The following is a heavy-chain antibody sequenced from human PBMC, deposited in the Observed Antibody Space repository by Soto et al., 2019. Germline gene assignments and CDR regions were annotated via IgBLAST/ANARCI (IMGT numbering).Heavy chain of an antibody. CDR2: ISGSGGST. D-gene: IGHD6-13*01. J-gene: IGHJ4*02. Sequence: EVQLLESGGGLVQPGGSLRLSCAASGFTFSNYAVTWFRQAPGKGLEWVSTISGSGGSTYYADAVKGRFTISRDKSKNTLYLQMNSLRAEDTAVYYCAKDQGSSWYEIDYWGQGTLVTVSS. CDR3: AKDQGSSWYEIDY. CDR1: GFTFSNYA. V-gene: IGHV3-23*01.